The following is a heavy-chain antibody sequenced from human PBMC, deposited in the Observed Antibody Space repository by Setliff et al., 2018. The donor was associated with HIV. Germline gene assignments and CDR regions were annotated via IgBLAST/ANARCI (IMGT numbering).Heavy chain of an antibody. J-gene: IGHJ4*02. V-gene: IGHV1-69*10. CDR1: GGTSYA. CDR2: ISTVLDIT. Sequence: SVKVSCKASGGTSYAINWVRQAPGQGLEWMGQISTVLDITDYAQKFQGRVTITADESTSTMYMELSSLRSEDTAVYYCARVGHGGYDYRIIQYYFDYWGQGTLVTVSS. CDR3: ARVGHGGYDYRIIQYYFDY. D-gene: IGHD5-12*01.